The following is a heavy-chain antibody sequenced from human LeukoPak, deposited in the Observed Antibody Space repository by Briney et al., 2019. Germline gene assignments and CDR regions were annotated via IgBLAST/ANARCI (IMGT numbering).Heavy chain of an antibody. CDR3: ARDADIVVVPAAMAAFDI. Sequence: PSQTLSLTCTVSGGSISSGGYYWSWIRQPPGKGLEWIGYIYHSGSTYYNPSLKSRVTISVDRSKNQFSLKLSSVTAADTAVYYCARDADIVVVPAAMAAFDIWGQGTMVTVSS. V-gene: IGHV4-30-2*01. CDR1: GGSISSGGYY. J-gene: IGHJ3*02. CDR2: IYHSGST. D-gene: IGHD2-2*01.